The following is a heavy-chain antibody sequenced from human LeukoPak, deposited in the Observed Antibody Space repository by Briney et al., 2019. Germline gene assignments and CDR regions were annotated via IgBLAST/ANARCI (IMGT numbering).Heavy chain of an antibody. D-gene: IGHD3-3*01. J-gene: IGHJ5*02. CDR1: GGAISSYY. V-gene: IGHV4-59*01. CDR3: AREITVFGVVIDNWFDP. Sequence: PSETLSLTCTVSGGAISSYYWSWIRPPPGKGLEWIGYIYYSGSTNYNPSLKSRVTISVDTSKNQFSLRLSSVTAADTAVYYCAREITVFGVVIDNWFDPWGQGTLVTVSS. CDR2: IYYSGST.